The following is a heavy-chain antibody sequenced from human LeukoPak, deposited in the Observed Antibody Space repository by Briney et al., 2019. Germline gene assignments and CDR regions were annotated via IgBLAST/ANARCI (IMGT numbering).Heavy chain of an antibody. J-gene: IGHJ3*02. Sequence: SETLSLTCTVSGGSISSYYWSWIRQPAGKGLEWIGRIYTSGSTNYNPSLKSRVTMSVDTSKNQFSLKLSSVTAAGTAVYYCARDRDYYDSSGYQHGAFDIWGQGTMVTVSS. D-gene: IGHD3-22*01. V-gene: IGHV4-4*07. CDR1: GGSISSYY. CDR2: IYTSGST. CDR3: ARDRDYYDSSGYQHGAFDI.